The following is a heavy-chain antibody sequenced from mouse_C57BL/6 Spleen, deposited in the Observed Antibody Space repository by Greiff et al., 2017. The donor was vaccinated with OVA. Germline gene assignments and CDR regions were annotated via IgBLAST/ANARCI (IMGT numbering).Heavy chain of an antibody. CDR2: IWTGGGT. Sequence: VKLMESGPGLVAPSQSLSITCTVSGFSLTSYAISWVRQPPGKGLEWLGVIWTGGGTNYNSALKSRLSISKDNSKSQVFLKMNSLQTDDTARYYCARKIYYDYDEAMDYWGQGTSVTVSS. J-gene: IGHJ4*01. D-gene: IGHD2-4*01. CDR3: ARKIYYDYDEAMDY. V-gene: IGHV2-9-1*01. CDR1: GFSLTSYA.